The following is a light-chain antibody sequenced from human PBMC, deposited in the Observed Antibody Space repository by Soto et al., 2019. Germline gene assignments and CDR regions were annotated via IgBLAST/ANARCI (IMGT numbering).Light chain of an antibody. Sequence: EVAMTQSPATLSVSPGERATLSCRASQTVRDNLGWYQQKPGQPPRLLIYGATTRATGIPARFSGSGSGTEFTLTISSLQSEDFAVYYCQQYNNWPLTFGGGTKVDIK. CDR3: QQYNNWPLT. J-gene: IGKJ4*01. CDR2: GAT. V-gene: IGKV3D-15*01. CDR1: QTVRDN.